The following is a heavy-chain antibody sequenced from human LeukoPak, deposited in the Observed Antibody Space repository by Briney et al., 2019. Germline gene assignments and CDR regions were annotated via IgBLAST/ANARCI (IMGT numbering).Heavy chain of an antibody. CDR3: ARLGVVVSYYGMDV. J-gene: IGHJ6*02. D-gene: IGHD2-15*01. CDR1: GGSFRGYY. Sequence: SETLSLTCAVYGGSFRGYYWSWIRHPPGKGLEWIGEINHSGSTNYNPSLKSRVSISVDPSKNQFFLKLSSVTDADTAVYYCARLGVVVSYYGMDVWRQRTTVSVSS. CDR2: INHSGST. V-gene: IGHV4-34*01.